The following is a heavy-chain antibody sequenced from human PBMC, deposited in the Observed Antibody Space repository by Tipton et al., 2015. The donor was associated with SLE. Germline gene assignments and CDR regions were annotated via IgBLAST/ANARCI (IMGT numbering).Heavy chain of an antibody. J-gene: IGHJ5*01. CDR3: ATGHFDF. Sequence: TLSLTCTVSLYSIGSGFYWDWVRQAPGKGLEWVATMHYNGSTYYNPSLRSRVAVSMDTSRNQFSLRLKSVTAADTAVYYCATGHFDFWGQGRLVTVSS. CDR2: MHYNGST. V-gene: IGHV4-38-2*02. CDR1: LYSIGSGFY. D-gene: IGHD1-1*01.